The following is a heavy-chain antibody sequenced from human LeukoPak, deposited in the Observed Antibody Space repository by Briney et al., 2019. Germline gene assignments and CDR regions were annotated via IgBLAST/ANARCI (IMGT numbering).Heavy chain of an antibody. V-gene: IGHV3-23*01. D-gene: IGHD1-1*01. CDR1: GFTFRSNT. Sequence: GGSLRLSCAASGFTFRSNTMNWDRQAPGKGLEWVSTITNSGDNTYYADSVKGLFTISRDNSKNTVYLQMTSLRAEDTAVYYCVKDRQHGCWGQGALVTVSP. CDR3: VKDRQHGC. J-gene: IGHJ4*02. CDR2: ITNSGDNT.